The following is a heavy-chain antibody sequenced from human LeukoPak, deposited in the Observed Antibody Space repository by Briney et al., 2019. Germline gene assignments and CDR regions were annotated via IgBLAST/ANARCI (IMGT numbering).Heavy chain of an antibody. CDR2: INHSGST. D-gene: IGHD3-16*01. V-gene: IGHV4-34*01. CDR1: GGSFSGYY. J-gene: IGHJ4*02. CDR3: ARETPGGGDSDY. Sequence: SETLSLTCAVYGGSFSGYYWSWIRQPPGKGLEWIGEINHSGSTNYNPSHKSRVTISVDTSKNQFSLKLSSVTAADTAVYYCARETPGGGDSDYWGQGTLVTVSS.